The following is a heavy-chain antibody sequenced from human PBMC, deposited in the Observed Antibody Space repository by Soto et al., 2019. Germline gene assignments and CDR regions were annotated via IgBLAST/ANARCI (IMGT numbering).Heavy chain of an antibody. CDR3: AHPRGSGYYLVHDAFDI. Sequence: QVQLVQSGAEVKKPGSSVKVSCKTSGGTYTINWVRQAPGQGLEWMGRIIPILGIAKYAQKFQGRVTITADKSTSTAYMELSSLRSEDTAVYYCAHPRGSGYYLVHDAFDIWGQGTMVTVSS. J-gene: IGHJ3*02. CDR2: IIPILGIA. CDR1: GGTYT. D-gene: IGHD5-12*01. V-gene: IGHV1-69*02.